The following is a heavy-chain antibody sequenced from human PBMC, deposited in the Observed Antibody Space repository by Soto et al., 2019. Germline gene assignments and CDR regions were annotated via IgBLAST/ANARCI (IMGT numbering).Heavy chain of an antibody. CDR1: GYTFTSYG. Sequence: QVQLVQSGAEVKKPGASVKVSCKASGYTFTSYGISWVRQAPGQGLEWMGWISAYNGNTSYAQKLQDKVTLTTDTSTSSAYMGRSSLRSDDTAVYYCARVGDSSAFDIWGQGTMVTVSS. CDR2: ISAYNGNT. CDR3: ARVGDSSAFDI. D-gene: IGHD6-13*01. V-gene: IGHV1-18*01. J-gene: IGHJ3*02.